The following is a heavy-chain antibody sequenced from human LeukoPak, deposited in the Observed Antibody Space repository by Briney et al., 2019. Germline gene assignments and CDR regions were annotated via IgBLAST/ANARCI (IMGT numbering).Heavy chain of an antibody. D-gene: IGHD3-10*01. Sequence: PSETLSLTCTVSGGSISSYYWSWIRQPAGKGLEWIGRIYTSGSTNYNPSLKSRVTMSVDTSKNQFSLKLSSVTAADTAVYYCARHARRGYYGSGSYFDYWGQGTLVTVSS. CDR2: IYTSGST. V-gene: IGHV4-4*07. CDR1: GGSISSYY. CDR3: ARHARRGYYGSGSYFDY. J-gene: IGHJ4*02.